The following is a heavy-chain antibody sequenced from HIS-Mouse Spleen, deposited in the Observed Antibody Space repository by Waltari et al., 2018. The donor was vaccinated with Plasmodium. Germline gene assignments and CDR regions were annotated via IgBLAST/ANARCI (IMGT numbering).Heavy chain of an antibody. CDR3: AKVAQGTRDAFDI. CDR1: GFTLSSYG. V-gene: IGHV3-33*06. J-gene: IGHJ3*02. D-gene: IGHD2-8*01. Sequence: QVQLVESGGGVVQPGRSLRLSCAASGFTLSSYGMHWVHQAPGKGLEWMSVIWYDGSNKYYADSVKGRFTISRDNSKNTLYLQMNSLRAEDTAVYYCAKVAQGTRDAFDIWGQGTMVTVSS. CDR2: IWYDGSNK.